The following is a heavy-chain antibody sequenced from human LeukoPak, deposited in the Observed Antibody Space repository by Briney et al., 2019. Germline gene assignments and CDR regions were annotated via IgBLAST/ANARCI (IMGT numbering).Heavy chain of an antibody. CDR3: AKAGYSGYESY. CDR2: TSGSGGST. J-gene: IGHJ4*02. D-gene: IGHD5-12*01. Sequence: GGSLRLSCAASGFTFSSYAMSWVRQAPGKGLEWVSATSGSGGSTYYADSVKGRFTISRDNSKNTLYLQMNSLRAEDTAVYYCAKAGYSGYESYWGQGTLVTVSS. V-gene: IGHV3-23*01. CDR1: GFTFSSYA.